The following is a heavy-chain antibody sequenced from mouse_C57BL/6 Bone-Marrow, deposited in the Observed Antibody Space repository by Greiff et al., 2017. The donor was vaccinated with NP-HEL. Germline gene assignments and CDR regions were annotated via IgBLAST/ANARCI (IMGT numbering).Heavy chain of an antibody. CDR3: ARVYGNYVDY. V-gene: IGHV5-4*03. J-gene: IGHJ2*01. D-gene: IGHD2-1*01. CDR1: GFTFSSYA. CDR2: ISDGGSYT. Sequence: EVKLVESGGGLVKPGGSLKLSCAASGFTFSSYAMSWVRQTPEKRLEWVATISDGGSYTYYPDNVKGRFTISRDNAKNNLYLQMSQMKSEDAAMYYCARVYGNYVDYWGQGTTLTVSS.